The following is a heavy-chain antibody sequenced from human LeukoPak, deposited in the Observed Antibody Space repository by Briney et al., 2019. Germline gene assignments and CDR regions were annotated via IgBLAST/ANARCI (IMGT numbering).Heavy chain of an antibody. D-gene: IGHD3-22*01. CDR1: GGTFSTYA. CDR3: ARDERYDSSGYPFDY. J-gene: IGHJ4*02. V-gene: IGHV1-69*05. Sequence: SVKVSCKASGGTFSTYAISWVRQAPGQGLEWMGGIIPIFGTSNYAQKFQGRVTMTRNTSISTAYMELSSLRSEDTAVYYCARDERYDSSGYPFDYWGQGTLVTVSS. CDR2: IIPIFGTS.